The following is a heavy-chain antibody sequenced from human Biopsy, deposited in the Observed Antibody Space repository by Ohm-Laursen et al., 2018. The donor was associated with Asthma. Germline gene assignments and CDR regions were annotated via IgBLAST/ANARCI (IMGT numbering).Heavy chain of an antibody. CDR1: GAYIGSRDHH. D-gene: IGHD4-23*01. CDR3: ARVASYGGLYFGIDV. J-gene: IGHJ6*02. Sequence: SQTLSLTCIVGGAYIGSRDHHWSWIRQSPGTGLEWIGFVFWSGTTHYNRSLERRLSISIDTTRNEFSMTLRSVTAADTAVYFCARVASYGGLYFGIDVWGPGTTVSVS. CDR2: VFWSGTT. V-gene: IGHV4-30-4*01.